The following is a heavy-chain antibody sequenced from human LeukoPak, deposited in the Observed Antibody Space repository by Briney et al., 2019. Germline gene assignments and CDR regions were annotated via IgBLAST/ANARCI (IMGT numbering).Heavy chain of an antibody. CDR3: ATTSYGDLGGYYYYMDV. Sequence: ASVKVSCKVSGYTLTELSMHWVRQAPGKGLEWMGGFDPEDGETIYAQKFQGRVTKTEDTSTDTAYMELSSLRSEDTAVYYCATTSYGDLGGYYYYMDVWGKGTTVTVSS. V-gene: IGHV1-24*01. CDR2: FDPEDGET. CDR1: GYTLTELS. J-gene: IGHJ6*03. D-gene: IGHD4-17*01.